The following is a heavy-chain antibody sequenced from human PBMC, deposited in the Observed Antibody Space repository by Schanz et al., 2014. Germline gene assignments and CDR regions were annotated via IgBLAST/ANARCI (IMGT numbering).Heavy chain of an antibody. CDR2: IKHDGSEK. CDR1: GFAFDTYW. V-gene: IGHV3-7*01. D-gene: IGHD6-13*01. CDR3: ARDRQQLVGRIGYYYGMDV. J-gene: IGHJ6*02. Sequence: EVQLVESGGGLVQPGGSLRLSCAASGFAFDTYWMSWVRQAPGKGLEWVANIKHDGSEKYYVDSVKGRFTISRDNAKNTLYLQMNSLRVEDTAVYYCARDRQQLVGRIGYYYGMDVWGQGTTVTVSS.